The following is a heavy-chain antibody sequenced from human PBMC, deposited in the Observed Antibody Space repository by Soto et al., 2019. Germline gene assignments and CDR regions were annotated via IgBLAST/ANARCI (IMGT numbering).Heavy chain of an antibody. CDR2: IIPVFGTA. D-gene: IGHD1-1*01. J-gene: IGHJ1*01. CDR3: ARGWNDFPH. Sequence: EASVKVSCKASGGTFSSYAISWVRQAPGQGLECMGGIIPVFGTANYAQKFQGRVTINADESTSTVYMELSSLRSEDTAVYYCARGWNDFPHWGQGTLVTVYS. CDR1: GGTFSSYA. V-gene: IGHV1-69*13.